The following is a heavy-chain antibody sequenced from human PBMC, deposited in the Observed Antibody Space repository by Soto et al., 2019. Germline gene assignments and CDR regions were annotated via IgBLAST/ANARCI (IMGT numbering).Heavy chain of an antibody. J-gene: IGHJ4*02. CDR3: ARDAQQLASYYFDY. V-gene: IGHV3-33*08. CDR1: GFTFSSYS. CDR2: IWYDGSNK. Sequence: PGGSLRLSCAASGFTFSSYSMNWVRQAPGKGLEWVAVIWYDGSNKYYADSVKGRFTISRDNSKNTLYLQMNSLRAEDTAVYYCARDAQQLASYYFDYWGQGTLVTVSS. D-gene: IGHD6-13*01.